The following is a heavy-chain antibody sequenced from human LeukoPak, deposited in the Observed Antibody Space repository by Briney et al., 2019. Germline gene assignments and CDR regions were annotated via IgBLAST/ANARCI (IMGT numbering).Heavy chain of an antibody. V-gene: IGHV3-30*03. Sequence: PGGSLRLSCAASGFTFSSYGMSWVRQAPGKGLEWEAVISYDGSNKYYADSVKGRFTISRDNSKNTLYLQMNSLRAEDTAVYYCASRHGYYYDSSGYYYENDFDYWGQGTLVTVSS. CDR2: ISYDGSNK. J-gene: IGHJ4*02. D-gene: IGHD3-22*01. CDR3: ASRHGYYYDSSGYYYENDFDY. CDR1: GFTFSSYG.